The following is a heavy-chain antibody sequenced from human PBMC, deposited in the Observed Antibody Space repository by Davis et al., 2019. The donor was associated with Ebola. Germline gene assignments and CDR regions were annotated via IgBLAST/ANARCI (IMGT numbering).Heavy chain of an antibody. CDR2: MNPNSGNT. J-gene: IGHJ4*02. Sequence: ASVKVSCKASGYTFTSYDINWVRQATGQGLEWMGWMNPNSGNTGYSQKFQGRVTITRDTSASTAYMELSSLRSEDTAVYYCAREEYSSSWYQNYFDYWGQGTLVTVSS. V-gene: IGHV1-8*01. CDR3: AREEYSSSWYQNYFDY. CDR1: GYTFTSYD. D-gene: IGHD6-13*01.